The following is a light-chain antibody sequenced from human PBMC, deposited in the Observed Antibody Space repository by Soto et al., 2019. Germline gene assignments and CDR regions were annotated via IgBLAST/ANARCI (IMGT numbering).Light chain of an antibody. V-gene: IGLV2-14*03. CDR3: TSFTTSNTFV. J-gene: IGLJ1*01. CDR2: DVS. CDR1: SNDVGHFNY. Sequence: QSVLAQPASVSGSPGQSITLSCTETSNDVGHFNYVSWFQQHPGKAPKLLIFDVSNWPSGVSDRFSGSKSGNTASLTISGLQPEDEADYYCTSFTTSNTFVFGSGTKVTVL.